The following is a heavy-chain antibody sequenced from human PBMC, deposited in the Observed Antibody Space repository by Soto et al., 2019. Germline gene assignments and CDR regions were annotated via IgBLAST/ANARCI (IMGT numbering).Heavy chain of an antibody. V-gene: IGHV4-38-2*01. D-gene: IGHD2-2*01. J-gene: IGHJ6*02. Sequence: SETLSLTCAVSGYSISSGNYWAWIRQPPGRGLEWIGSPYHIGSTHYNTSLKSRVTISVDTSKNHFSLELSSVTAADTAIYYCRSSTSCYDESCVDVWGQGTMVTVSS. CDR1: GYSISSGNY. CDR2: PYHIGST. CDR3: RSSTSCYDESCVDV.